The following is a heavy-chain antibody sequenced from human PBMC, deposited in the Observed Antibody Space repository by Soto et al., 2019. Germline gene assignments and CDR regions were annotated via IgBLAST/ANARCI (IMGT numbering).Heavy chain of an antibody. CDR1: GSSISSGYY. CDR2: IYHSGST. Sequence: SETLSLTCDVSGSSISSGYYWGWIRQPPGKGLEWFGGIYHSGSTNYKSSLKSRVTISVDTSKNQFFLKLRSVTAADTAVYYCARTWSNYDFWEVWGQGSTVTVSS. V-gene: IGHV4-38-2*01. J-gene: IGHJ6*02. D-gene: IGHD3-3*01. CDR3: ARTWSNYDFWEV.